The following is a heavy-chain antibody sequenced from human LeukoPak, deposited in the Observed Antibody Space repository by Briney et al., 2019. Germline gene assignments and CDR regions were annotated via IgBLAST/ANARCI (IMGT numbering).Heavy chain of an antibody. CDR3: ARGYRGHNWNYYFDY. CDR1: GGTFSSYA. CDR2: IIPIFGTA. D-gene: IGHD1-7*01. J-gene: IGHJ4*02. Sequence: ASVKVSCKASGGTFSSYAISWVRQAPGQGLEWMGGIIPIFGTANYAQKFQGRVTITADESTSTAYMELSSLRSEDTAVYYCARGYRGHNWNYYFDYWGQGTLVTVSS. V-gene: IGHV1-69*01.